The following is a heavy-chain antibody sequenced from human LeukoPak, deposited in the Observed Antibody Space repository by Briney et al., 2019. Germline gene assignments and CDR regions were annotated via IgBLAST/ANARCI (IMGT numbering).Heavy chain of an antibody. CDR2: INPNSGGT. CDR1: GYTFTGYY. V-gene: IGHV1-2*02. Sequence: ASVKVSCKASGYTFTGYYMHWVRQAPGQGLEWMGWINPNSGGTNYAQKFQGRVTMTRDTSISTAYMELSRLRSDDTAVYYCARDLAKFDDYYGSAEAFDIWGQGTMVSVSS. CDR3: ARDLAKFDDYYGSAEAFDI. J-gene: IGHJ3*02. D-gene: IGHD3-10*01.